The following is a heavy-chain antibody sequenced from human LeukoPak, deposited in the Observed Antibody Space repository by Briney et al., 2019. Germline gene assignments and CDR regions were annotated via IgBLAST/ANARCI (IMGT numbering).Heavy chain of an antibody. Sequence: PGGSLRLSCAVSGSDLRSYAMNWVRQAPGKGLEWVSGSTEGSGTTYYADSVKGRFTISRDYSKNTLYLQMNSLRAEDTAVYYCAKGLVGDDYWGQGTLVTVSS. CDR3: AKGLVGDDY. CDR2: STEGSGTT. CDR1: GSDLRSYA. J-gene: IGHJ4*02. V-gene: IGHV3-23*01. D-gene: IGHD2-2*01.